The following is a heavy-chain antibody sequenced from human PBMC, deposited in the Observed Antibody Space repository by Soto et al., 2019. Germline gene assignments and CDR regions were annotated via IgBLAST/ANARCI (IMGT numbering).Heavy chain of an antibody. J-gene: IGHJ4*02. V-gene: IGHV4-34*01. Sequence: WTWIPQTPGKGRQWIGQINHSGSAIYNPSLKNRVTISMMSNNQVSLAMTSVTAADTAVYYCTRVLFSGSQYSGGWDYFDSVVQVTMFSVSS. CDR2: INHSGSA. CDR3: TRVLFSGSQYSGGWDYFDS. D-gene: IGHD1-26*01.